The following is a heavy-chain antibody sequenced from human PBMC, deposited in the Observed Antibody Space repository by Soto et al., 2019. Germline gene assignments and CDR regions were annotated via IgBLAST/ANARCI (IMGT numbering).Heavy chain of an antibody. CDR2: IYWDDDK. J-gene: IGHJ5*02. CDR1: AFSVTTSGVG. V-gene: IGHV2-5*02. D-gene: IGHD6-13*01. Sequence: QITLRESGPTLVKPTQTLTLTCSFSAFSVTTSGVGVGWIRQPPGKALQWLVLIYWDDDKRYSPSLKSRLTITKDTSKNQVVLTMTNVDPVDTATYYCAHTQAGPCRQDPCDLWGQGIFVTVSS. CDR3: AHTQAGPCRQDPCDL.